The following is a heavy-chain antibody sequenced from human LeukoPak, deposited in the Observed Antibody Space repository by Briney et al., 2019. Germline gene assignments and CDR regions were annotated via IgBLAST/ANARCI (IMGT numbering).Heavy chain of an antibody. V-gene: IGHV4-4*07. D-gene: IGHD2-2*01. CDR1: GGSLNSYY. J-gene: IGHJ3*01. Sequence: SETLSLTCTVSGGSLNSYYWSWIRQSAGKGLEWIGRIYTSGSTPDYSPSLKSRVTMSIDTSKNQFSLQLSSVTAADTAVYYCATSPPVVPAAITAFDVWGQGTMVTVSS. CDR3: ATSPPVVPAAITAFDV. CDR2: IYTSGSTP.